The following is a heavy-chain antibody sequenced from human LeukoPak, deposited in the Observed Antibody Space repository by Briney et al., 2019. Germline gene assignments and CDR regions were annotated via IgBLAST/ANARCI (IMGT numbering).Heavy chain of an antibody. D-gene: IGHD1-26*01. V-gene: IGHV4-61*01. CDR1: GGSISSSSYY. CDR3: AREEALGSGSFDY. CDR2: IYYSGST. Sequence: SETLSLTCTVSGGSISSSSYYWSWIRQPPWKGLEWIGYIYYSGSTSYNPSLKSRVTISVDTSKNQFSLKLSSVTAADTAVYYCAREEALGSGSFDYWGQGTLATVSS. J-gene: IGHJ4*02.